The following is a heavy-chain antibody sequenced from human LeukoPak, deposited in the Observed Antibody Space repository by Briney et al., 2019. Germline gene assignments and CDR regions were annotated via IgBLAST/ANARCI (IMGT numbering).Heavy chain of an antibody. CDR3: ARFPYYDYAWGSYRYSFDY. Sequence: PSETLSLTCAVYGGSFSGYYWSWIRQPPGKGLEWIGEINHSGSTNYNPSLKSRVTISVDTSKNQFSLKLSSVTAADTAVYYCARFPYYDYAWGSYRYSFDYWGQGTLVTVSS. D-gene: IGHD3-16*02. V-gene: IGHV4-34*01. CDR2: INHSGST. J-gene: IGHJ4*02. CDR1: GGSFSGYY.